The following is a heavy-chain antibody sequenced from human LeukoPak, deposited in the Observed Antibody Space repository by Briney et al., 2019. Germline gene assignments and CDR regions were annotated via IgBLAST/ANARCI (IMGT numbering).Heavy chain of an antibody. V-gene: IGHV4-59*01. CDR1: GGSISSYY. D-gene: IGHD7-27*01. J-gene: IGHJ6*02. Sequence: PSETLSLTCTVSGGSISSYYWSWIRQPPGKGLEWIGYIYYSGSTNYNPSLKSRVTISVDTSKNQFSLKLSSVTAADTAVYYCARESSLGYAHYGMDVWGQGTTVTVSS. CDR2: IYYSGST. CDR3: ARESSLGYAHYGMDV.